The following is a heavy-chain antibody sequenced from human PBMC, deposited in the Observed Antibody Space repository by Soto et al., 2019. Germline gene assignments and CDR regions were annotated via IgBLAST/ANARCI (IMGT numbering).Heavy chain of an antibody. CDR3: AKDLSGYSVY. V-gene: IGHV3-30*18. D-gene: IGHD3-9*01. CDR2: ISYDGSNK. J-gene: IGHJ4*02. CDR1: GFTFSSYG. Sequence: GGSLRLSCAASGFTFSSYGMHWVRQAPGKGLEWVAVISYDGSNKYYADSVKGRFTISRDNSKNTLYLQMNSLRAEDTAVYYCAKDLSGYSVYWGQGTLVTVSS.